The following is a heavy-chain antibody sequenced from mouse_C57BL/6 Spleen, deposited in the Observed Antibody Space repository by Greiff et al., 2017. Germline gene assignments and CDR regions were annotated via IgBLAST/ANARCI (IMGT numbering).Heavy chain of an antibody. Sequence: QVQLQQPGAELVKPGASVKLSCKASGYTFTSYWMHWVKQRPGQGLEWIGMIHPNSGSTNYNEKFKSKATLTVDKSSSTAYMQLSSLTSEASAVYYCAREGLRRDYYAMDYWGQGTSVTVTS. CDR3: AREGLRRDYYAMDY. CDR2: IHPNSGST. CDR1: GYTFTSYW. D-gene: IGHD2-2*01. V-gene: IGHV1-64*01. J-gene: IGHJ4*01.